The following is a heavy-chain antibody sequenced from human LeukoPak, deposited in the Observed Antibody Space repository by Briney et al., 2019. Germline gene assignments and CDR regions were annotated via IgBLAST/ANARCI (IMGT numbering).Heavy chain of an antibody. J-gene: IGHJ5*02. D-gene: IGHD2-2*01. Sequence: NPSETLSLTCTVSGVSISSGGYYWSWIRQPPGKGLEWIGYIYHSGSTYYNPSLKSRVTISVDKSKNQFSLKLSSVTAADTAVYYCARDRGIPPLGYCSSASCPPPIDPWGQGTLVTVSS. V-gene: IGHV4-30-2*01. CDR1: GVSISSGGYY. CDR2: IYHSGST. CDR3: ARDRGIPPLGYCSSASCPPPIDP.